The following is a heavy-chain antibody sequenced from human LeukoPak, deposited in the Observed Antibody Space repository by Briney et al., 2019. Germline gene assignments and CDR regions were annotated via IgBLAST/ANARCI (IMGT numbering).Heavy chain of an antibody. V-gene: IGHV1-69*04. J-gene: IGHJ5*02. CDR2: IIPIFGIA. CDR3: ARVLEYSGRWFDP. Sequence: SVKVSCKASGGTFSSYAISWVRQAPGQGLEWMGRIIPIFGIANYAQKFQGRVTITADKSTSTAYMELSSLRSEDTAVYYCARVLEYSGRWFDPWGQVTLVTVSS. CDR1: GGTFSSYA. D-gene: IGHD3-3*01.